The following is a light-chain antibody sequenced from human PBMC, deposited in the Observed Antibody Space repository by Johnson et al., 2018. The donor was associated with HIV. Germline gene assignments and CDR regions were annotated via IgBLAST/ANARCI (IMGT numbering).Light chain of an antibody. V-gene: IGLV1-51*01. Sequence: QSVLTQPPSVSAAPGQKVTISCSGSSSNIGNNYVSWYQQLPGTAPKLLIYYNNKRPSGIPDRFSGSKSGTSATLGITGLQTGDEADYYCGTWDSSLSAGVFGPGTKVTVL. CDR3: GTWDSSLSAGV. CDR2: YNN. CDR1: SSNIGNNY. J-gene: IGLJ1*01.